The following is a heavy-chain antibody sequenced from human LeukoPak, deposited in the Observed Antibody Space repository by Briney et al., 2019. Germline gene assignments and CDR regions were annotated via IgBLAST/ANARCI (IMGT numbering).Heavy chain of an antibody. CDR1: GFTFSSYA. V-gene: IGHV3-30-3*01. J-gene: IGHJ5*02. Sequence: GRSLRLSCAASGFTFSSYAMHWVRQAPGKGLEWVAVISYDGSNKYYADSVKGRFTISRDNSKNTLYLQMNSLRAEDTAVYYCAKAQGLLGANWFDPWGQGTLVTVSS. D-gene: IGHD3-10*01. CDR3: AKAQGLLGANWFDP. CDR2: ISYDGSNK.